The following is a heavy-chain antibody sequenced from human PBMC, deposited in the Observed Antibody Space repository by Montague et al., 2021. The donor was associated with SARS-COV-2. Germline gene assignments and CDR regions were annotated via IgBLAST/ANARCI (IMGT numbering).Heavy chain of an antibody. J-gene: IGHJ4*02. V-gene: IGHV6-1*01. D-gene: IGHD6-13*01. CDR3: ARGGGGAPGTWSHFDY. CDR1: GDSVSSNSAA. Sequence: CAISGDSVSSNSAAWNWIRQSPSRGLEWLGRTYYRTKWYNDYAVSVKSRITINPDTSKNQFSLQLNSVTPEDTAVYYCARGGGGAPGTWSHFDYWGQGTLVTVSS. CDR2: TYYRTKWYN.